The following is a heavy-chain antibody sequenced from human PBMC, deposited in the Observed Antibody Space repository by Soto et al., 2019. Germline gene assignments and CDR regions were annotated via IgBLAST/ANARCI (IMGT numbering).Heavy chain of an antibody. CDR3: ARLPMVRGVYYYGMDV. V-gene: IGHV4-59*04. Sequence: SETLSLTCTVSGGSISSYYWSWIRQPPGKGLEWIGSIYYSGSTYYNPSLKSRVTISVDTSKNHFSLKLSSVTAADTAVYYCARLPMVRGVYYYGMDVWGQGTTVTVSS. CDR1: GGSISSYY. CDR2: IYYSGST. D-gene: IGHD3-10*01. J-gene: IGHJ6*02.